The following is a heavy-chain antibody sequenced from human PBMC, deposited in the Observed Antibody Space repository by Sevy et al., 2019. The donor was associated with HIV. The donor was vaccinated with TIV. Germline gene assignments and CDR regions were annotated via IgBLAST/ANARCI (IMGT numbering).Heavy chain of an antibody. D-gene: IGHD1-26*01. CDR1: GGSISSGDYY. CDR2: IYYSGST. J-gene: IGHJ4*02. V-gene: IGHV4-30-4*01. CDR3: ARLSGGSYHFDY. Sequence: SETLSLTCTVSGGSISSGDYYWSWIRQPPGKGPEWIGYIYYSGSTYYNPSLKSRVTISVDTSKNQFSLKLSSVTAADTAVYYCARLSGGSYHFDYWGQGTLVTVSS.